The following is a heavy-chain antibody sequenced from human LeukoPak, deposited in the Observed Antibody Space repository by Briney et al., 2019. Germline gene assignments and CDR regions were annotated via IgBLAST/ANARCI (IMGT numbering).Heavy chain of an antibody. D-gene: IGHD5-18*01. CDR2: INSDGSST. Sequence: PGGSLRLSCAAPGFTFSSYWMHWVRQAPGKGLVWVSRINSDGSSTSYADSVKGRFTISRDNAKNTLYLQMNSLRAEDTAVYYCARDRGYGYLFDYWGQGTLVTVSS. J-gene: IGHJ4*02. CDR1: GFTFSSYW. CDR3: ARDRGYGYLFDY. V-gene: IGHV3-74*01.